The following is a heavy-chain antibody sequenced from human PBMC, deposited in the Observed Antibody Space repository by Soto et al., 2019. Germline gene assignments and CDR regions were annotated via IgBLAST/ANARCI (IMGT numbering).Heavy chain of an antibody. D-gene: IGHD4-17*01. Sequence: QLQLQESGPGLVKPSETLSLTCTVSGGSISSSSYYWGWIRQPPGKGLEWIGSIYYSGGTYYNPSLKRRVTISVDTSKNQFSLKLSSVTAADTAVYYCARSMTTVVTLDYWGQGTLVTVSS. J-gene: IGHJ4*02. CDR2: IYYSGGT. CDR3: ARSMTTVVTLDY. CDR1: GGSISSSSYY. V-gene: IGHV4-39*01.